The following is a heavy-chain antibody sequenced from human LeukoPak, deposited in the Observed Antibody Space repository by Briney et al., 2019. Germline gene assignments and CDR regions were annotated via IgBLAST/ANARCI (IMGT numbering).Heavy chain of an antibody. D-gene: IGHD6-13*01. V-gene: IGHV4-39*07. J-gene: IGHJ5*02. Sequence: PSETLSLTCTVSGGSLSSSSYYWGWIRQPPGKGLEWIGSIYYSGSTYYNPSLKSRVTISIDTSKNQFSLKLSSVTAADTAVYYCARDLFTSSWYRWFDPWGQGTLVTVSS. CDR3: ARDLFTSSWYRWFDP. CDR1: GGSLSSSSYY. CDR2: IYYSGST.